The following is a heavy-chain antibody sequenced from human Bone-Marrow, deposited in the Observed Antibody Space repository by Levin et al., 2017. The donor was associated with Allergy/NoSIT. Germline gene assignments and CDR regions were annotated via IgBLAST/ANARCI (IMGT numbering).Heavy chain of an antibody. CDR3: AREPSYGSGCHHNIDAFGV. V-gene: IGHV1-69*13. D-gene: IGHD3-10*01. Sequence: ASVKVSCKASGGTFSNCAFAWVRQAPGHGLEWVGRIIPIFGTTNYAQTFQGRVTISADESTSVVYLELSSLTAEDTAVYFCAREPSYGSGCHHNIDAFGVWGQGTMLTVSS. J-gene: IGHJ3*01. CDR1: GGTFSNCA. CDR2: IIPIFGTT.